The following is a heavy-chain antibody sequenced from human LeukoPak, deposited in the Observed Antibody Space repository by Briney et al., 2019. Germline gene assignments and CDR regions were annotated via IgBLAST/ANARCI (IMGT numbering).Heavy chain of an antibody. D-gene: IGHD2-2*01. J-gene: IGHJ4*02. CDR1: GYSFTSYG. CDR2: ISADNGNT. Sequence: ASVKVSCKASGYSFTSYGISWVRQAPGQGLEWMGWISADNGNTNYVHKLQGRVTMTTDTSTSTAYMELRSLRSDDTAVYYCARDHGYQLLVWGQGTLVTVSS. V-gene: IGHV1-18*01. CDR3: ARDHGYQLLV.